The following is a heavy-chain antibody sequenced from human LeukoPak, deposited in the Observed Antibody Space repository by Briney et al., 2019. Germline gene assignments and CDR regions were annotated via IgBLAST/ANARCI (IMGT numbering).Heavy chain of an antibody. CDR3: ARDRLLYAGYYYGMDV. V-gene: IGHV4-31*03. D-gene: IGHD2-8*01. Sequence: SQTLSLTCTVSGGSISSGGYYWSWIRQHPGKGLEWIGYIYYSGSTYYNPSLKSRVTISVDTSKNQFSLKLSSVTAADRAVYYCARDRLLYAGYYYGMDVWGKGTTVTVSS. J-gene: IGHJ6*04. CDR1: GGSISSGGYY. CDR2: IYYSGST.